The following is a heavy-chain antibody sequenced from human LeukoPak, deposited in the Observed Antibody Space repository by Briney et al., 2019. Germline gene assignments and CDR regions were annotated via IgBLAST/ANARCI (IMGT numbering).Heavy chain of an antibody. V-gene: IGHV1-2*02. D-gene: IGHD3-10*01. CDR3: ARVATMVRGGNYYYYMDV. Sequence: GASVKVSCKTSGYSFSDYSIHWVRQAPGQGLEWMGWINPKSGRTNTARKFQGRVTMTRNTSISTAYMELSSLRSEDTAVYYCARVATMVRGGNYYYYMDVWGKGTTVTISS. J-gene: IGHJ6*03. CDR2: INPKSGRT. CDR1: GYSFSDYS.